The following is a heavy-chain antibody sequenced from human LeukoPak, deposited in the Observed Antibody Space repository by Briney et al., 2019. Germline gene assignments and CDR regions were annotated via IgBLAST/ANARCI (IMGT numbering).Heavy chain of an antibody. CDR3: ARGCSGGSCYAGYYYMDV. J-gene: IGHJ6*03. CDR1: GGTFSSYA. V-gene: IGHV1-69*05. D-gene: IGHD2-15*01. CDR2: IIPIFGTA. Sequence: SVKVSCKASGGTFSSYAISWVRQAPGQGLEWTGRIIPIFGTANYAQKFQGRVTITTDESTSTAYMELSSLRSEDTAVYYCARGCSGGSCYAGYYYMDVWGKGTTVTVSS.